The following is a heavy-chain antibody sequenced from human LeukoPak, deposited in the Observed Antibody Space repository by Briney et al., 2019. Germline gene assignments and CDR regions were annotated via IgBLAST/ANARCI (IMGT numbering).Heavy chain of an antibody. CDR3: ARAAPPLSGDQDLTRTYYSHYMDV. D-gene: IGHD1-26*01. CDR1: GFTVSTNS. CDR2: IYSDNT. Sequence: GGSLRLSCTVSGFTVSTNSMSWVRQAPGKGLEWVSFIYSDNTHYSDSVKGRFTISRDNSKNTLYLQMNSLRAEDTAVYYCARAAPPLSGDQDLTRTYYSHYMDVWGKGTTVTVSS. V-gene: IGHV3-66*01. J-gene: IGHJ6*03.